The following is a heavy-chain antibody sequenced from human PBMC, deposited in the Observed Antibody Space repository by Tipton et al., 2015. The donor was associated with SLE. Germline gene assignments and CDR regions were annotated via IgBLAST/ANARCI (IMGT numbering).Heavy chain of an antibody. CDR2: INHSGSS. V-gene: IGHV4-61*09. J-gene: IGHJ4*02. Sequence: TLSLTCTVSGESISSGRYYWSWVRQPAGKGPEWLGEINHSGSSNYNPSLTSRVTISVDTSNNQLSLRLSSVTAADTAVYYCARERIGATVGRGYDYWGQGTPVAVSS. D-gene: IGHD6-13*01. CDR1: GESISSGRYY. CDR3: ARERIGATVGRGYDY.